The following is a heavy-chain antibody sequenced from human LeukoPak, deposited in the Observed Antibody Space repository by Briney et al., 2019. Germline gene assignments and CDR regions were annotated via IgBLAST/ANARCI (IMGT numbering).Heavy chain of an antibody. CDR2: IYTSGST. CDR3: ARVIPHIAARPGWFDP. CDR1: GGSISSGSYY. D-gene: IGHD6-6*01. V-gene: IGHV4-61*02. J-gene: IGHJ5*02. Sequence: SETLSLTCTGSGGSISSGSYYWSWIRQPAGKGLEWLGRIYTSGSTNYNPSLKSRVTISVDTSKNQFSLKLSSVTAADTAVYYCARVIPHIAARPGWFDPWGQGTLVTVSS.